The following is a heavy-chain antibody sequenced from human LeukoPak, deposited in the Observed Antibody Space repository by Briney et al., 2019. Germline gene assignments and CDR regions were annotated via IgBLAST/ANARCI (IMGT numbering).Heavy chain of an antibody. V-gene: IGHV1-2*02. CDR1: AYTFTGYY. J-gene: IGHJ4*02. CDR2: INPNSGGT. CDR3: ARADEWLRAASGFDY. Sequence: ASVKVSCKASAYTFTGYYMHWVRQAPRQGLEWMGWINPNSGGTNYAQKYQGRVTMTRDTSISTAYMELSRLRSDDTAVYYCARADEWLRAASGFDYWGQGTLVTVSS. D-gene: IGHD5-12*01.